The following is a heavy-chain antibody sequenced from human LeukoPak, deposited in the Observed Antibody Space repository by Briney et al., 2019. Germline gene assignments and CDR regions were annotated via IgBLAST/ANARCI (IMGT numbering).Heavy chain of an antibody. Sequence: GGSLRLSCAASGFTVSSNYMSWVRQAPGKGLEWVSAISGSGGSTYYADSVKGRFTISRDNSKNTLYLQMNSLRAEDTAVYYCACNGGVVVVPAAPNDYWGQGTLVTVSS. CDR1: GFTVSSNY. J-gene: IGHJ4*02. CDR3: ACNGGVVVVPAAPNDY. D-gene: IGHD2-2*01. V-gene: IGHV3-23*01. CDR2: ISGSGGST.